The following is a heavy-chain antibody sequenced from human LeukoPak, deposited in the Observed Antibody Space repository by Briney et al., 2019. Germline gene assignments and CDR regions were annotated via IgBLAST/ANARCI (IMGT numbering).Heavy chain of an antibody. V-gene: IGHV4-34*01. CDR1: GGSFGGYY. CDR3: ARGSRWELPLDY. D-gene: IGHD1-26*01. Sequence: SETLSLTCAIYGGSFGGYYWSWIRQPPGKGLEWIGEINHSGNTNYNPSLKSRVTISIDTSKNQLSLKVSSVTAADTAVYYCARGSRWELPLDYWGQGTLVTVSS. J-gene: IGHJ4*02. CDR2: INHSGNT.